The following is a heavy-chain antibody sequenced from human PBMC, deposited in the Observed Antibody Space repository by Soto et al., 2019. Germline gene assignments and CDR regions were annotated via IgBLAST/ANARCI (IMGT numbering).Heavy chain of an antibody. Sequence: GGSLRLSCAASGFTFSNAWMNWVRQAPGKGLEWVGRIKSKTDGGTTDYAAPVKGRFTISRDDSKNTLYLQMNSLGAEDTAVYWCARGIRNYYGVDVWGQGTTVTVSS. CDR3: ARGIRNYYGVDV. CDR2: IKSKTDGGTT. J-gene: IGHJ6*02. V-gene: IGHV3-15*07. CDR1: GFTFSNAW.